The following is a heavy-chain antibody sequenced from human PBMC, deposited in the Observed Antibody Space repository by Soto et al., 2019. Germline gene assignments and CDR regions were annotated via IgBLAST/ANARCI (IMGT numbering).Heavy chain of an antibody. V-gene: IGHV3-30-3*01. CDR2: ISYDVRNK. CDR3: ARALIERVDYYYGMDV. Sequence: GGSLRLSCAASGFTFITFALHWVPQAPGRGLEWGTVISYDVRNKYYADSVKGRFTISRDNSNNTLYLQMNNLRVEDTAVYYCARALIERVDYYYGMDVWGQGTTVTVSS. J-gene: IGHJ6*02. D-gene: IGHD3-22*01. CDR1: GFTFITFA.